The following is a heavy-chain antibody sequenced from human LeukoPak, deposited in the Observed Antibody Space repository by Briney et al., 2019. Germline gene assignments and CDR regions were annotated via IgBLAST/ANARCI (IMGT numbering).Heavy chain of an antibody. CDR3: AKDHINWNYDNWFDP. CDR2: ISGSGDNT. V-gene: IGHV3-23*01. Sequence: PGGSLRLSCAASGFAFSNSAMSWVRQAPGKGLEAPGKGLEWVSSISGSGDNTYYADSAKGRFSVFRDNSKSMLYLQMDSLRVEDTAVYYCAKDHINWNYDNWFDPWGQGTLVTVAS. D-gene: IGHD1-7*01. CDR1: GFAFSNSA. J-gene: IGHJ5*02.